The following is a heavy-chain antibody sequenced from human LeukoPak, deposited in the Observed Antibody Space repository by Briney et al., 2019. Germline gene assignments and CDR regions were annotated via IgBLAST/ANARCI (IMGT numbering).Heavy chain of an antibody. D-gene: IGHD4-17*01. Sequence: PSETLSLTCIVSGYSISSGYYWGWIRQPPGKGLEWIGSIYHSGSTYYNPSLKSRVTISVDTSKNQFSLKLSSVTAADTAVYYCARSDYGDLAAFDIWGQGTMVTVSS. V-gene: IGHV4-38-2*02. J-gene: IGHJ3*02. CDR2: IYHSGST. CDR3: ARSDYGDLAAFDI. CDR1: GYSISSGYY.